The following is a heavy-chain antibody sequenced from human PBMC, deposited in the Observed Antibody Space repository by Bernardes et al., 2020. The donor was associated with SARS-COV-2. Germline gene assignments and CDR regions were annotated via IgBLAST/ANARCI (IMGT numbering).Heavy chain of an antibody. Sequence: SETLHLTCTVSGGSISSISYYWGWLLQPPGKGREWIGSIYYSGSTYYNPSLKSRVTISVDTSKNQFSLKLSSVTAADTAVYYCARRGSVLLWFGELSEGCYFDYWGQGTLVTVSS. CDR2: IYYSGST. CDR3: ARRGSVLLWFGELSEGCYFDY. D-gene: IGHD3-10*01. CDR1: GGSISSISYY. V-gene: IGHV4-39*01. J-gene: IGHJ4*02.